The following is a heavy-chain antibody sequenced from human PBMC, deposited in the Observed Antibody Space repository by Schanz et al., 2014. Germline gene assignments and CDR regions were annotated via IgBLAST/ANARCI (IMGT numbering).Heavy chain of an antibody. D-gene: IGHD3-16*01. Sequence: VQLVESGGGLVQPGGSLRLSCAASGFTFSAYWMTWIRQAPGKGLEWVSYVSSNNIYTKYADSVKGRFTTSRDNAKKALYLQMNSLRAEDTAIYYCVADDVWLNLGDFDYWGQGTLVTVSS. CDR1: GFTFSAYW. CDR2: VSSNNIYT. CDR3: VADDVWLNLGDFDY. V-gene: IGHV3-11*05. J-gene: IGHJ4*02.